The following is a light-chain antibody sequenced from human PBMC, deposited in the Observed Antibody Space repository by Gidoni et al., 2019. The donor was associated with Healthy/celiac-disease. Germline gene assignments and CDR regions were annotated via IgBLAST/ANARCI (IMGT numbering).Light chain of an antibody. CDR3: QQYNSYWT. Sequence: DIQMTQSPSTLSASVGDRVTITCRASQSISSWLAWYQQKPGKAPKLLIYKASSLESGVPSRLSGSGSGTEFTLTISSLQPDDFATYYCQQYNSYWTFGPGTKVDIK. CDR1: QSISSW. J-gene: IGKJ3*01. CDR2: KAS. V-gene: IGKV1-5*03.